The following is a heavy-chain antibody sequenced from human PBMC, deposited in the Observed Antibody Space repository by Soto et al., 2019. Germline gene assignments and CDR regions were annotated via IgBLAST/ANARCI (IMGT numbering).Heavy chain of an antibody. CDR3: ERGEGGKYRGYDYFDY. CDR2: IYSGGST. J-gene: IGHJ4*02. V-gene: IGHV3-53*01. D-gene: IGHD5-12*01. Sequence: GGSLRLSCAASGFTVSSNYMSWVRQAPGKGLEWVSVIYSGGSTYDADSVKGRFTITRDNSKNTLYLQMNSLRAEDTAVYYWERGEGGKYRGYDYFDYWGQGTLVTVSS. CDR1: GFTVSSNY.